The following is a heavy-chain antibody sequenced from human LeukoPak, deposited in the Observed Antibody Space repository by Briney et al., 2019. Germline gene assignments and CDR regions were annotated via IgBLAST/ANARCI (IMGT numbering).Heavy chain of an antibody. CDR1: GGSFSGYY. CDR2: INHSGST. Sequence: KPSETLSLTCAVYGGSFSGYYWSWIRQPPGKGLEWIGEINHSGSTNYNPSLKSRVTISVDTSKNQFSLKLSSVTAADTAVYYCARRRIVVVVAATPRYYFDYWGQGTLVTVSS. J-gene: IGHJ4*02. V-gene: IGHV4-34*01. D-gene: IGHD2-15*01. CDR3: ARRRIVVVVAATPRYYFDY.